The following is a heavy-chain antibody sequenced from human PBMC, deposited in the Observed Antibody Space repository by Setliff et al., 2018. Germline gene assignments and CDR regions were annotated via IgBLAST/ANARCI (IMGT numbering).Heavy chain of an antibody. CDR2: IYSGGST. Sequence: GGSLRLSCAASGFTVTDNYMSWVRQAPGKGLEWVSIIYSGGSTYYGDSVKGRFTISRDNAKNSLYLQMNSLRAEDTALYYCARDGVFYAMDVWGHGTTVTVSS. CDR3: ARDGVFYAMDV. V-gene: IGHV3-66*01. CDR1: GFTVTDNY. J-gene: IGHJ6*02. D-gene: IGHD3-10*01.